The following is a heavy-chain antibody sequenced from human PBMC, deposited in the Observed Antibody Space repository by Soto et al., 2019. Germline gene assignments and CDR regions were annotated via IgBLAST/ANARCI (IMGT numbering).Heavy chain of an antibody. Sequence: ASVKVSCKASGYTFTSYGISWVRQAPGQGLEWMGWISAYNGNTKYAQKLQGRVTMTTDTSTSTAYMELRSLRSDDTAVYYCARDTYYGSGSYYKTQTYYYYGMDVWGQGTTVTVSS. V-gene: IGHV1-18*04. J-gene: IGHJ6*02. CDR2: ISAYNGNT. CDR3: ARDTYYGSGSYYKTQTYYYYGMDV. CDR1: GYTFTSYG. D-gene: IGHD3-10*01.